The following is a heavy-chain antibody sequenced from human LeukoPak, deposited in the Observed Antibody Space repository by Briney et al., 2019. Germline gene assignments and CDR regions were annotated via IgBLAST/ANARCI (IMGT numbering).Heavy chain of an antibody. J-gene: IGHJ5*02. CDR3: AKASVAGTGGFDP. CDR1: GFTFSSYG. V-gene: IGHV3-30*18. CDR2: ISYDGSNK. Sequence: PGGSLRLSCAASGFTFSSYGMHWVRQAPGKGLEWVAVISYDGSNKYYADSVKGRFTISRDNSKNTLYLQMNSLRAEDTAVYYCAKASVAGTGGFDPWGQGTLVTVSS. D-gene: IGHD6-19*01.